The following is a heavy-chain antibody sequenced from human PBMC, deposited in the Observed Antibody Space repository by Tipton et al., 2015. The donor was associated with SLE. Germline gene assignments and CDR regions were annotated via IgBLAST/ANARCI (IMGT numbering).Heavy chain of an antibody. J-gene: IGHJ4*02. CDR3: AKDASIAAPGRTDY. V-gene: IGHV3-23*01. D-gene: IGHD6-13*01. Sequence: SLRLSCAASGFTFSSYAMSWVRQTPGKGLEWVSGISVSYRNTYYADSVKGRFTISRDNSKNTLFLQMNSLTAEDTAVYYCAKDASIAAPGRTDYWGQGTLVTVSS. CDR2: ISVSYRNT. CDR1: GFTFSSYA.